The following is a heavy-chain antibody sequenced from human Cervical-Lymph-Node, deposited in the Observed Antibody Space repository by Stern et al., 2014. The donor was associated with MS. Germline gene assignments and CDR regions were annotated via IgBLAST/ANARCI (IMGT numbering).Heavy chain of an antibody. V-gene: IGHV4-59*01. D-gene: IGHD5-24*01. J-gene: IGHJ3*02. CDR3: ARPIEMATVSAFDM. CDR1: GGSISFYY. Sequence: VQLVESGPGLVKPSETLSLTCTVSGGSISFYYWSWIRQPPGKGLEWIGYIYSSGSTKYIPSLKSRVSMSIDTSKDRFSLKLRTVTAADTAVYYCARPIEMATVSAFDMWGQGTMVTVPS. CDR2: IYSSGST.